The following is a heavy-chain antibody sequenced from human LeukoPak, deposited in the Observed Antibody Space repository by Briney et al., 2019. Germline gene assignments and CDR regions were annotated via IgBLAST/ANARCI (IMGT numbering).Heavy chain of an antibody. CDR3: ARALDSSGWSTPFDY. CDR2: SNAGNGNT. Sequence: ASVKVSCKASGCTFTSYAMHWVRQAPGQRLEWMGWSNAGNGNTKYSQEFQGRVTITRDTSASTAYMELSSLRSEDMAVYYCARALDSSGWSTPFDYWGQGTLVTVSS. J-gene: IGHJ4*02. V-gene: IGHV1-3*02. D-gene: IGHD6-19*01. CDR1: GCTFTSYA.